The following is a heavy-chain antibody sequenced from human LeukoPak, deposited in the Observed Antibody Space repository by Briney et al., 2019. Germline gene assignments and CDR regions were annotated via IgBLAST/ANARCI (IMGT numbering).Heavy chain of an antibody. D-gene: IGHD6-19*01. V-gene: IGHV1-18*04. CDR2: ISTYNGDT. CDR3: ARDPSNSSGRRPYSDY. CDR1: GYILTRYA. Sequence: ASVKVSCKASGYILTRYAISWVRQAPGQGLEWMGWISTYNGDTNYAQKFQGRVTMTTDTSTTTAYMELRSLRSDDTAVYYCARDPSNSSGRRPYSDYWGQGTLVTVSS. J-gene: IGHJ4*02.